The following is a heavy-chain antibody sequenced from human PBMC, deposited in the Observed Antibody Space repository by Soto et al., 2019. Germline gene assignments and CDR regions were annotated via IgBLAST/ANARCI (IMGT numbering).Heavy chain of an antibody. CDR1: IYGLLTYG. Sequence: AASVKVSCKASIYGLLTYGFSWVRQAPGQGLEWMGWISASDGSSNFAQKFKGRVSMTTERTTGTFTSTAYMELWGLTSDDTAVYFCATYYYGSGSYYRFDYWGQGSLVTVSS. CDR2: ISASDGSS. D-gene: IGHD3-10*01. V-gene: IGHV1-18*01. CDR3: ATYYYGSGSYYRFDY. J-gene: IGHJ4*02.